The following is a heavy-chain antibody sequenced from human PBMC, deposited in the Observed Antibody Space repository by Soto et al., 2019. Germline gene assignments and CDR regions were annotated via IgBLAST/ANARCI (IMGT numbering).Heavy chain of an antibody. V-gene: IGHV3-9*01. Sequence: EVQLVESGGGSVQPGESLRLSCAGSGFIFDDFAIHWVRQAPGKGLEWVSGISWNSDSIGYADSVKGRFTISRDNAKNALYLQMNSLRVEDTALYYCTKVGGLYDFWSGPLHFDLWGQGTLVTVSS. CDR1: GFIFDDFA. CDR2: ISWNSDSI. CDR3: TKVGGLYDFWSGPLHFDL. D-gene: IGHD3-3*01. J-gene: IGHJ4*02.